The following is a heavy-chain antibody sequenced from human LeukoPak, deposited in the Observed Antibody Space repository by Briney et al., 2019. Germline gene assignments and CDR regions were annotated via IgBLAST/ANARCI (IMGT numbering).Heavy chain of an antibody. CDR1: GFTFSNAW. Sequence: PGESLRLSCAASGFTFSNAWMNWVRQSPGKELEWVGRIKSKTDGGTIDYGAPVKGRFTISRDDSKNTLYLQMNSLKTEDTAMYHCTTGVRDSSGYYNFDYWGQGTLVTVSS. CDR2: IKSKTDGGTI. CDR3: TTGVRDSSGYYNFDY. D-gene: IGHD3-22*01. J-gene: IGHJ4*02. V-gene: IGHV3-15*01.